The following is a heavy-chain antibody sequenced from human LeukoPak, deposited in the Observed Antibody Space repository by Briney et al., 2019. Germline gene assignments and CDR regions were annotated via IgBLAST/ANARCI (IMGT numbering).Heavy chain of an antibody. CDR3: ARRALYSNYYHGMDV. J-gene: IGHJ6*02. Sequence: ASESLSLTCTVSSGSMSSSTFYWVWIRQPPKKGLEWIGTIYYTGSTYYNPSLKSRLTISIDTPKNQFSLKLTSVTAADTAVYYCARRALYSNYYHGMDVWGQGTPVTVSS. D-gene: IGHD1-26*01. CDR2: IYYTGST. CDR1: SGSMSSSTFY. V-gene: IGHV4-39*01.